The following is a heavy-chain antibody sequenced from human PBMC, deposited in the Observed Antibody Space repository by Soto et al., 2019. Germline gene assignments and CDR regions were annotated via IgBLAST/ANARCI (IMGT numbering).Heavy chain of an antibody. Sequence: QVQLVQSGAEVKKPGSSVKVSCKASGGTFSSYAISWVRQAPGQGLEWMGGIIPIFGTANYAQKFQGRVTITADESTSTAYMELSGLRSEDTAVYYCASRGDGGYSYGRGPYYYYYGMDVWGQGTTVTVSS. CDR3: ASRGDGGYSYGRGPYYYYYGMDV. D-gene: IGHD5-18*01. J-gene: IGHJ6*02. CDR1: GGTFSSYA. CDR2: IIPIFGTA. V-gene: IGHV1-69*01.